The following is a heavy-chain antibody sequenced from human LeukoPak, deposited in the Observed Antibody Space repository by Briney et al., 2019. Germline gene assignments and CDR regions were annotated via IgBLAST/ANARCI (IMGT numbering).Heavy chain of an antibody. V-gene: IGHV3-11*04. Sequence: PGGSLRLSCAASGFTLSDFYMSWLRQPPGKGPEWVAYIHGGGSPIYYADSVKGQFTISRDNANHSVFLEMNSLRAEDTAVYYCARRPGSTLWAFDLWGQGTMVTVSS. CDR2: IHGGGSPI. J-gene: IGHJ3*01. CDR1: GFTLSDFY. CDR3: ARRPGSTLWAFDL. D-gene: IGHD2/OR15-2a*01.